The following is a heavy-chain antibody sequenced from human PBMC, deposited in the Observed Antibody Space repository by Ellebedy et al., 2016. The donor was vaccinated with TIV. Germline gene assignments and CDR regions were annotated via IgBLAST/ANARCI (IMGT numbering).Heavy chain of an antibody. J-gene: IGHJ4*02. D-gene: IGHD2-2*01. CDR3: VRGVPLLYCSSTSCPLDY. CDR2: INHSGDT. CDR1: GHSINTNDYF. Sequence: SETLSLTCTLSGHSINTNDYFRSWIRQPPGNGLEWIGEINHSGDTNYNPSLKSRVIISVDTSKNQFSLKLTSVTAADTAVYYCVRGVPLLYCSSTSCPLDYWGQGTLVTVSS. V-gene: IGHV4-34*01.